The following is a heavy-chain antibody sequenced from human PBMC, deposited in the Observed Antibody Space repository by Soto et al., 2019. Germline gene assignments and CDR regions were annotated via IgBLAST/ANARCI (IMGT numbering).Heavy chain of an antibody. CDR3: AREGVAPYYYYGMDV. Sequence: GASVKVSCKASGYTFTRSGISWVRQAPGQGLELMGWFITYNGDTNFAQTFQGRVTRTTDTSTSTVHMEVRSLRSDDTAVYYGAREGVAPYYYYGMDVWGQGTPVNVSS. CDR2: FITYNGDT. J-gene: IGHJ6*02. D-gene: IGHD5-12*01. V-gene: IGHV1-18*01. CDR1: GYTFTRSG.